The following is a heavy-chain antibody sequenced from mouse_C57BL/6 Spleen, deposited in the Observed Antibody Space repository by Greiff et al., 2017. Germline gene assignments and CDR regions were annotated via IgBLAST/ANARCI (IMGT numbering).Heavy chain of an antibody. CDR1: GYTFTDYY. D-gene: IGHD1-1*01. Sequence: VQLQQSGPELVKPGASVKISCKASGYTFTDYYMNWVKQSHGKSLEWIGDINPNNGGTSYNQKFKGKATLTVDKSSSTAYMELRSLTSEDSAVYYCAMLYYYGSSPYAMDYWGQGTSVTVSS. J-gene: IGHJ4*01. CDR3: AMLYYYGSSPYAMDY. CDR2: INPNNGGT. V-gene: IGHV1-26*01.